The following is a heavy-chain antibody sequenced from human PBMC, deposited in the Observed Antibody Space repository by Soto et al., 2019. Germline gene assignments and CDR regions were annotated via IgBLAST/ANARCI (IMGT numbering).Heavy chain of an antibody. Sequence: SETLSLTCAVYGGSFSDYYWNWIRQPPGKGPEWIGEINHSGSANYNPSLKSRVTISVDTSKNQFSLKLSSVTAADTAVYYCARHSGSYYRMYNWFDPWGQGTLVTVSS. CDR2: INHSGSA. CDR1: GGSFSDYY. J-gene: IGHJ5*02. D-gene: IGHD3-10*01. V-gene: IGHV4-34*01. CDR3: ARHSGSYYRMYNWFDP.